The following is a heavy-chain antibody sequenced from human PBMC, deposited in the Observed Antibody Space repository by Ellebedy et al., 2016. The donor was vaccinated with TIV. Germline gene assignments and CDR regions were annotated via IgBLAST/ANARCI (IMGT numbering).Heavy chain of an antibody. CDR3: ARDSGCYCLDF. CDR1: GIPFTNSW. CDR2: INSDGSEK. V-gene: IGHV3-7*01. D-gene: IGHD2-2*01. Sequence: GESLKISXVASGIPFTNSWMTWVRQTPGKGLEWVASINSDGSEKRYVDSAKGRFTISRDNAANSVYLQVSSLRGDDTAVYYCARDSGCYCLDFWGQGTLVTVSS. J-gene: IGHJ4*02.